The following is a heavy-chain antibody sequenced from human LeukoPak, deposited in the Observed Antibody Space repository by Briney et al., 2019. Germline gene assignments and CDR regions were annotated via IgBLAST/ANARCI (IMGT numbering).Heavy chain of an antibody. CDR1: GFSFSTSI. CDR2: ISSSSDYM. Sequence: GGSLRLSCAASGFSFSTSIMNWVRQAPGEGLECVSSISSSSDYMAYADSVKGRFTISRDNAKNSLNLQMNSLRVEDTAVYYCARTYVWGIYRYLDYWGQGTLVT. D-gene: IGHD3-16*02. J-gene: IGHJ4*02. CDR3: ARTYVWGIYRYLDY. V-gene: IGHV3-21*01.